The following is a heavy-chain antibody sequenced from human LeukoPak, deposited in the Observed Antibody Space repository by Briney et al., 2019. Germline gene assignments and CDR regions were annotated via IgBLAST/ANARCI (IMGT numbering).Heavy chain of an antibody. CDR2: INPNSGGT. CDR3: ARERVASIGTTVFDY. J-gene: IGHJ4*02. Sequence: ASVKVSCKASGYTFTGYYMHWVRQAPGQGLEWRGWINPNSGGTNYAQQFQGRVTMTRDTSISTAYMELSRLRSDDTAVYYCARERVASIGTTVFDYWGQGTLVTVSS. V-gene: IGHV1-2*02. CDR1: GYTFTGYY. D-gene: IGHD4-17*01.